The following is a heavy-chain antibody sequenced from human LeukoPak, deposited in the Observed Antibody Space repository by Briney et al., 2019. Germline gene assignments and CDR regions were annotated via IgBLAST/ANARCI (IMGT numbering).Heavy chain of an antibody. CDR1: GGSISIHY. J-gene: IGHJ4*02. D-gene: IGHD2-15*01. CDR2: IYTSGST. CDR3: AREVAHFDF. Sequence: SQTLSLTWTVAGGSISIHYCSWTRQPAGKGLEWIGRIYTSGSTNYTPSLKSRVTMSVDTSKNQSSLKLSSVTAADTAVYYCAREVAHFDFWGQGTLVTVSS. V-gene: IGHV4-4*07.